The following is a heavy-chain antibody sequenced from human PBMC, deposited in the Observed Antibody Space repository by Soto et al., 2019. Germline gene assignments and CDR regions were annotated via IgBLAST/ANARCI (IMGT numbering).Heavy chain of an antibody. CDR2: IYYSGST. CDR3: ASQQLLPFYYALDV. J-gene: IGHJ6*02. CDR1: GGSVSSGSYY. Sequence: SETLSLTCTVSGGSVSSGSYYWSWIRQPPGKGLEWIGYIYYSGSTNYNPSLKSRVTIPVDTSKNQFSLIPSSVTAPTPAVYYWASQQLLPFYYALDVWRQGTKVSVS. D-gene: IGHD6-13*01. V-gene: IGHV4-61*01.